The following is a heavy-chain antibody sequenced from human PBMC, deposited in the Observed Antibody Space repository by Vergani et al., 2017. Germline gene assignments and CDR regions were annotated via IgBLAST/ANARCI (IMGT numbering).Heavy chain of an antibody. J-gene: IGHJ5*02. D-gene: IGHD6-19*01. CDR2: INPNSGGT. CDR3: ARDVEWLVGVNWFDP. CDR1: GGTFSSYA. V-gene: IGHV1-2*02. Sequence: QVQLVQSGAEVKKPGSSVKVSCKASGGTFSSYAISWVRQAPGQGLEWMGWINPNSGGTNYAQKFQGRVTMTRATSISTAYMELSRLRSDDTAVYYCARDVEWLVGVNWFDPWGQGTLVTVSS.